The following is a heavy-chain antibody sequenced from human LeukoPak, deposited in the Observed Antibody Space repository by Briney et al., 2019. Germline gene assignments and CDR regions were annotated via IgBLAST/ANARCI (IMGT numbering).Heavy chain of an antibody. J-gene: IGHJ6*02. CDR2: ISWDGGST. Sequence: GGSLRLSCAASGFTFDDYTMHWVRQAPGKGLEWVSLISWDGGSTYYADSVKGRFTISRDNSKNSLYLQMNSLRTEDTALYYCAKDVGSYYYYGMGVWGQGTTVTVSS. CDR3: AKDVGSYYYYGMGV. V-gene: IGHV3-43*01. CDR1: GFTFDDYT. D-gene: IGHD3-16*01.